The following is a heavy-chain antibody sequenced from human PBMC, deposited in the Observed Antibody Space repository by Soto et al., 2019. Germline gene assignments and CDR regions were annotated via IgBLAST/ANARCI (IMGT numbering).Heavy chain of an antibody. Sequence: EVQLVESGGGLVQPGGSLRLSCPASGFTFSGYWMKWVRQAPGKGLEWVATIKEDGSEKYYVDSVKGRFTISRDSAKNSVHLQMNSLRVEDTAVYYCASTRGYWGQGTLVTVSS. CDR3: ASTRGY. J-gene: IGHJ4*02. CDR2: IKEDGSEK. D-gene: IGHD3-3*01. V-gene: IGHV3-7*05. CDR1: GFTFSGYW.